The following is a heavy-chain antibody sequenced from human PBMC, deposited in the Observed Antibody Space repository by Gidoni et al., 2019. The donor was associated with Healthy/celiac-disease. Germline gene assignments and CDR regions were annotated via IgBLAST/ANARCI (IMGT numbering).Heavy chain of an antibody. CDR3: ARGGYYYDSSGFNWGYFDY. CDR2: IYYSGST. Sequence: QVQLQESGPGPVKPSETLSLTCTVSGGSISSYYWSWIRQPPGKGLEWIGYIYYSGSTNYNPSLKSRVTISVDTSKNQFSLKLSSVTAADTAVYYCARGGYYYDSSGFNWGYFDYWGQGTLVTVSS. D-gene: IGHD3-22*01. J-gene: IGHJ4*02. CDR1: GGSISSYY. V-gene: IGHV4-59*01.